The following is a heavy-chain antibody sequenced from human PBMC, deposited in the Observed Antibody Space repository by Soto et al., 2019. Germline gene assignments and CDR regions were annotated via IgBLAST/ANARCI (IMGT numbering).Heavy chain of an antibody. CDR1: GFTFDDYA. Sequence: PGGSLRLSCAASGFTFDDYAMHWVRQAPGKGLEWVSGISWNSGSIGYADSVKGRFTISRDNAKNSLYLQMNSLRAEDTALYYCAIIPWVRGVSFDDWGQGTLVTVSS. D-gene: IGHD3-10*01. CDR2: ISWNSGSI. V-gene: IGHV3-9*01. J-gene: IGHJ4*02. CDR3: AIIPWVRGVSFDD.